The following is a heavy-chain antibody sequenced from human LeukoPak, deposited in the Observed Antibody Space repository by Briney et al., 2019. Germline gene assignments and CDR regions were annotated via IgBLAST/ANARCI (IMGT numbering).Heavy chain of an antibody. CDR1: GGSFSGYY. D-gene: IGHD5-18*01. Sequence: KTSETLSLTCAVYGGSFSGYYWSWIRQPPGKGLEWIGEINHSGSTNYNPSLKSRVTISVDTSKNQFSLKLSSVTAADTAVYYCATIKDTAMAPFDYWGQGTLVTVSS. J-gene: IGHJ4*02. CDR3: ATIKDTAMAPFDY. CDR2: INHSGST. V-gene: IGHV4-34*01.